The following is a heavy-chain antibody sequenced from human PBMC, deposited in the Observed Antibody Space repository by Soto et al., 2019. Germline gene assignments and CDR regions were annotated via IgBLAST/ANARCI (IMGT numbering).Heavy chain of an antibody. CDR2: IIPIIGIA. Sequence: QVQLVQSGAEVKKPGSSVKVSCKASGGTFSSYTISWVRQAPGQGLEWMGRIIPIIGIANYAQKFQGRVTITADKSTSTAYMELSSLRAEDTAVYYCARAHRYCSGGSCYSNDYWGQGTLVTVSS. V-gene: IGHV1-69*02. CDR1: GGTFSSYT. D-gene: IGHD2-15*01. J-gene: IGHJ4*02. CDR3: ARAHRYCSGGSCYSNDY.